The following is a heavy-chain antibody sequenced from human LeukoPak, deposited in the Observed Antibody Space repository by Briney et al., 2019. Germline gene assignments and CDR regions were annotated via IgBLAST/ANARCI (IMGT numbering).Heavy chain of an antibody. D-gene: IGHD3-16*01. Sequence: PSETLSLTCTVSGGSISSSSYYWGWIRQPPGKGLEWIGSIYYSGSTYYNPSLKSRVTISVDTSRNQFSPKLSSVTAADTAVYYCARGGSRLTTAGDLDYWGQGTLVTVSS. J-gene: IGHJ4*02. V-gene: IGHV4-39*01. CDR1: GGSISSSSYY. CDR2: IYYSGST. CDR3: ARGGSRLTTAGDLDY.